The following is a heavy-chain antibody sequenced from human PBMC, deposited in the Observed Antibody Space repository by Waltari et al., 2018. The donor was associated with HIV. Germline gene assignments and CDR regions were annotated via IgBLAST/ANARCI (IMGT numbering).Heavy chain of an antibody. J-gene: IGHJ4*02. Sequence: KSWVREGPGKGLEWGANIKQDGSEKYYVDSVNGRFTISRDNAENSLYLQMNSLRAEDTAVYYCARGGFYGSGSKVNWGQGTLVTVSS. CDR3: ARGGFYGSGSKVN. CDR2: IKQDGSEK. V-gene: IGHV3-7*04. D-gene: IGHD3-10*01.